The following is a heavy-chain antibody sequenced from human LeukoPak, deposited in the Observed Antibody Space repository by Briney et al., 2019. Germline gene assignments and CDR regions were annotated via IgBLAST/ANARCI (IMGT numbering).Heavy chain of an antibody. V-gene: IGHV4-39*01. J-gene: IGHJ4*02. D-gene: IGHD3-3*01. CDR1: GGSICSSSYY. CDR2: IYYRGST. Sequence: SSETLSLTCTVSGGSICSSSYYWGWIRQPPGKGLEWIGSIYYRGSTYYNPSLKSRVTIFVDTSKNQFSLQLSSVTAADTAVYYCARHPTNSDFWSGSSYFDYWGQGTLVTVSS. CDR3: ARHPTNSDFWSGSSYFDY.